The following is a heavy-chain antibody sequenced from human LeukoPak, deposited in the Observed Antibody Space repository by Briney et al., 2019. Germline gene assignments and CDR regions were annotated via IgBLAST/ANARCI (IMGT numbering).Heavy chain of an antibody. CDR1: SGSISSGGYY. J-gene: IGHJ3*02. D-gene: IGHD5-12*01. CDR3: ARDRLTLVGAFDI. Sequence: SETLSLTCTVSSGSISSGGYYWSWIRQHPGKGLEWIGYIYYSGSTYYNPSLKSRVTISVDTSKNQFSLKLSSVTAADTAVYYCARDRLTLVGAFDIWGQGTMVTVSS. CDR2: IYYSGST. V-gene: IGHV4-31*03.